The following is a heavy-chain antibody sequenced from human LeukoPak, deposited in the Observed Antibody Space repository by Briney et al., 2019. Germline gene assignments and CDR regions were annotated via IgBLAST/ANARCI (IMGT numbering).Heavy chain of an antibody. CDR2: IYPGDSDT. CDR3: ARRDYYYYYGMDV. V-gene: IGHV5-51*01. Sequence: GESLKISCKASGHSFTSYWIGWVRQMPGKGLEWMGIIYPGDSDTRYSPSFQGQVTISADKSISTAYLQWSSLKASDTAMYYCARRDYYYYYGMDVWGQGTTVTVSS. CDR1: GHSFTSYW. J-gene: IGHJ6*02.